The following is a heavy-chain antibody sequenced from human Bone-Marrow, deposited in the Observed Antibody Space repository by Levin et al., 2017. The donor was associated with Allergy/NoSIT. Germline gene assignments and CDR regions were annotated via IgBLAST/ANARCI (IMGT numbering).Heavy chain of an antibody. CDR3: VKRADAAQLGEPYFDY. Sequence: ASVKVSCKASGGSSSRSGFAWVRQAPGQGLEWMGGIMPIYDSTAYSQKFRDRVTISADESTSKIFLELRSLPSEDTAMYYCVKRADAAQLGEPYFDYWGQGTLITVSS. CDR2: IMPIYDST. CDR1: GGSSSRSG. V-gene: IGHV1-69*13. D-gene: IGHD3-16*01. J-gene: IGHJ4*02.